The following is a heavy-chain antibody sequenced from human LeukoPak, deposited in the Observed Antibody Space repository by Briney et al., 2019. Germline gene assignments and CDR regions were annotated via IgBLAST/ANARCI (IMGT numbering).Heavy chain of an antibody. CDR3: ARGLYCSGGSCYFDY. D-gene: IGHD2-15*01. CDR2: IYPGDSDT. J-gene: IGHJ4*02. Sequence: GESLKISCKGSGYIFTSYWIGWVRQMPGKGLEWMWIIYPGDSDTRYSPSFQGQVTISADKSISTAYLQWSSLKASDNAMYYCARGLYCSGGSCYFDYWGQGTLVTVSS. CDR1: GYIFTSYW. V-gene: IGHV5-51*01.